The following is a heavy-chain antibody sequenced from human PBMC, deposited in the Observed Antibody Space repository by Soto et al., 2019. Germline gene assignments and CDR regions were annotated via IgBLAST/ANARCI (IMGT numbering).Heavy chain of an antibody. D-gene: IGHD5-18*01. CDR1: GGSISSCY. V-gene: IGHV4-4*07. J-gene: IGHJ6*02. CDR3: TRDVKIGYSYAWNYYYGMDV. Sequence: SETLSLTCTVSGGSISSCYWSWIRHPAAQGLEWIRRFYTSGSSNSNHSTKSRVTMSVDTSKNQFSLKLSSVTAADAAVYYCTRDVKIGYSYAWNYYYGMDVWGQGTRVTASS. CDR2: FYTSGSS.